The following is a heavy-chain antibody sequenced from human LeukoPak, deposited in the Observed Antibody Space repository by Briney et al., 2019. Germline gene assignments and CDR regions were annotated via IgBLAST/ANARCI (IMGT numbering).Heavy chain of an antibody. V-gene: IGHV3-23*01. CDR1: GFAFSSQA. CDR3: AKDARRTSGWYFFDY. Sequence: PGGSLRLSCAASGFAFSSQAMGWVRQAPGEGLEWVSFITDSGTTTYYADSVKGRFTIARDNSKNTLFLQMNSLRAEDTAIYYCAKDARRTSGWYFFDYWGQGKRVTVSS. CDR2: ITDSGTTT. J-gene: IGHJ4*02. D-gene: IGHD6-19*01.